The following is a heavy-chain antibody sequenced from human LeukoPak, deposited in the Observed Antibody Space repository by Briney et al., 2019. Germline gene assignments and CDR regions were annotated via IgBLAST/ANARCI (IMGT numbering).Heavy chain of an antibody. CDR1: GYTFTGYY. Sequence: ASVRLSCTPSGYTFTGYYMHCVRQAPGQGLEWMGWINPNSGDTKYAQTFQGRVTMTRDTSISTAYMELSRLRSDDTAVYYCATQRGSYLWGTDFDYWGQGTLVTVSS. V-gene: IGHV1-2*02. CDR3: ATQRGSYLWGTDFDY. D-gene: IGHD3-16*01. CDR2: INPNSGDT. J-gene: IGHJ4*02.